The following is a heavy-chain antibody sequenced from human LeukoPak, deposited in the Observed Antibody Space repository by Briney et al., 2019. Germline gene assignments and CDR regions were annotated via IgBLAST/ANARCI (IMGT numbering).Heavy chain of an antibody. V-gene: IGHV3-7*04. Sequence: QTGGSLRLSCAASGFTFRDYWKSGLRHAPGQGLEGVANINQDGREQHFVDSVKGRFTISRDNAKNSPFLQMDSLRAEDTAVYYCTGGALDYWGQGALVTVSA. CDR2: INQDGREQ. CDR3: TGGALDY. J-gene: IGHJ4*02. CDR1: GFTFRDYW.